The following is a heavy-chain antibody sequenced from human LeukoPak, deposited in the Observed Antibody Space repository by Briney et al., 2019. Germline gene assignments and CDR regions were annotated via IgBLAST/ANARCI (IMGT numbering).Heavy chain of an antibody. D-gene: IGHD6-19*01. CDR3: ARVAGWHWFDP. J-gene: IGHJ5*02. CDR1: GASISGSGYY. V-gene: IGHV3-23*01. Sequence: ETLSLACAVSGASISGSGYYWGWVRQAPGRGLEWVSSIRPSGDNTYYGDSVKGRFTISRDNSKNTVYLQMNNMRVDDTAVYYCARVAGWHWFDPWGQGTLVTVSS. CDR2: IRPSGDNT.